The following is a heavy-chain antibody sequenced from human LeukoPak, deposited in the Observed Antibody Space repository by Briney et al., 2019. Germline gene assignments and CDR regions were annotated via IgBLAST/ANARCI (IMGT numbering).Heavy chain of an antibody. D-gene: IGHD6-13*01. V-gene: IGHV4-59*08. CDR1: GGSISSYY. CDR3: ARQNRRSSTFDY. J-gene: IGHJ4*02. CDR2: IYYSGST. Sequence: SETLSLTCTVSGGSISSYYRSWIRQPPGKGLEWIGYIYYSGSTNYNPSLKSRVTISVDTSKNQFSLKLSSVTAADTAVYYCARQNRRSSTFDYWGQGTLVTVSS.